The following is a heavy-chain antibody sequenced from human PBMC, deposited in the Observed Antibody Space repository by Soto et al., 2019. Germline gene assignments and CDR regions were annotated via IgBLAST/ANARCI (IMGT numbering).Heavy chain of an antibody. CDR2: ISSGSSYI. D-gene: IGHD5-12*01. CDR3: ARDRERRYSGYDYDY. V-gene: IGHV3-21*04. Sequence: PGGSLRLSCAASGFTFSSYSMNWVRQAPGKGLEWVSSISSGSSYIYYADSVKGRFTISRDNAKNSLYLQMNSLRAEDTAVYYCARDRERRYSGYDYDYWGQGTLVTVSS. J-gene: IGHJ4*02. CDR1: GFTFSSYS.